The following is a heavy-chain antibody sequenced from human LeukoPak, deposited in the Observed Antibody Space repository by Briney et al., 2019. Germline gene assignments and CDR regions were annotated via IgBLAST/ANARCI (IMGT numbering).Heavy chain of an antibody. CDR2: ISGSGGST. V-gene: IGHV3-23*01. CDR1: GFTFSSYA. D-gene: IGHD7-27*01. CDR3: ARGQITRQWGWGLDY. J-gene: IGHJ4*02. Sequence: PGGSLRLSCAASGFTFSSYAMSWVRQAPGKGLEWVSAISGSGGSTYYADSVKGRFTISRDNSKNTLYLQMNSLRAEDTAVYYCARGQITRQWGWGLDYWGQGTLVTVSS.